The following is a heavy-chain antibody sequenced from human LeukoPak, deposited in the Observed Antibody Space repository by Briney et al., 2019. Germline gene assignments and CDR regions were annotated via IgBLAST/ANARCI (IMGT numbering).Heavy chain of an antibody. J-gene: IGHJ6*02. V-gene: IGHV3-23*01. CDR3: ANYIVVVVAATDGMDV. Sequence: GGSLRLSCAASGFTFSSYDMSWVRQAPGKGLEWISCISGSGGSTYYADSVKGRFTISRDNSKNTLYLQMNSLRAEDTAVYYCANYIVVVVAATDGMDVWGQGTTVTVSS. CDR1: GFTFSSYD. CDR2: ISGSGGST. D-gene: IGHD2-15*01.